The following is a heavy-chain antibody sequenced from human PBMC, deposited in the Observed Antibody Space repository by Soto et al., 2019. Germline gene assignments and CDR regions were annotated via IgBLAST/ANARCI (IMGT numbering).Heavy chain of an antibody. CDR1: GYTFTGYY. V-gene: IGHV1-2*04. J-gene: IGHJ5*02. Sequence: ASVKVSCKASGYTFTGYYMHWVRQAPGQGLEWMGWINPNSGGTNYAQKFQGWVTMTRDTSISTAYMELSRLRSDDTAVYYCERSLAVAEPRGWFDPWGQGTLVTVSS. CDR3: ERSLAVAEPRGWFDP. D-gene: IGHD6-19*01. CDR2: INPNSGGT.